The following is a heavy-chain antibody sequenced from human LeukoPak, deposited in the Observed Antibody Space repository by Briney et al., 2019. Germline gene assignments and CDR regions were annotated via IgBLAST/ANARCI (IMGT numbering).Heavy chain of an antibody. J-gene: IGHJ5*02. D-gene: IGHD6-6*01. Sequence: ASVKVSCKASGYTFTSYDINWVRQATGQGLEWMGWMNPNSGNTGYAQKFQGRVTMTRNTSISTAYMELSSLRSEDTAVYYCARGRVLYSSSRASWFDPWGQGTLVTVSS. CDR2: MNPNSGNT. V-gene: IGHV1-8*01. CDR1: GYTFTSYD. CDR3: ARGRVLYSSSRASWFDP.